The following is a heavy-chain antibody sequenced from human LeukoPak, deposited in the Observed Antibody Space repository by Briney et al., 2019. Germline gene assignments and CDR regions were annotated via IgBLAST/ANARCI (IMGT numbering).Heavy chain of an antibody. CDR1: GFTFSSYA. J-gene: IGHJ6*03. V-gene: IGHV3-23*01. CDR2: ISGSDGST. D-gene: IGHD3-9*01. CDR3: AKAGKVGYDILTGFPAGYYYMDV. Sequence: GGSLRLSCAASGFTFSSYAMSWVRQAPGKGLEWVSGISGSDGSTNYADSVKGRFTISRDNSKNTLYLQMNSLRAEDTAVYYCAKAGKVGYDILTGFPAGYYYMDVWGKGTTVTISS.